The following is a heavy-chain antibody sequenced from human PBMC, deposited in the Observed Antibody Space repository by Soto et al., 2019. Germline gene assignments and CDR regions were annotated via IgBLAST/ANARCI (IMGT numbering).Heavy chain of an antibody. V-gene: IGHV4-59*01. CDR2: IYYSGST. J-gene: IGHJ6*02. Sequence: SETLSLTCTVSGDSINSYYWSWIRQPPGKGLEWIGYIYYSGSTNYNPSLKSRVTISVDTSKNQFSLKLSSVTAADTAVYYCARGIEGWYQGRYYYGMDVWGLGTTVTVSS. CDR1: GDSINSYY. D-gene: IGHD6-19*01. CDR3: ARGIEGWYQGRYYYGMDV.